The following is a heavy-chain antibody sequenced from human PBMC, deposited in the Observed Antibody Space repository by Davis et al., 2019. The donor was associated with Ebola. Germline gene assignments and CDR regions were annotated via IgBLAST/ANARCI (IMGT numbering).Heavy chain of an antibody. CDR1: GFIVSDKY. V-gene: IGHV3-53*05. J-gene: IGHJ2*01. D-gene: IGHD4-17*01. CDR2: IYRDGRT. CDR3: AKEKTTVTTFWYFDL. Sequence: PGGSLRLSCAASGFIVSDKYMSWVRQPPGKGLEWVSVIYRDGRTYYADSVKGRFTVSRDNSKNTLYLQMNSLRAEDTAVYYCAKEKTTVTTFWYFDLWGRGTLVTVSS.